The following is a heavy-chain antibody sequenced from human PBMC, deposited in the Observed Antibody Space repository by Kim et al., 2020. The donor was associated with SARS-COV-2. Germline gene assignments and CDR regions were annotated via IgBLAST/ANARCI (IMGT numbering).Heavy chain of an antibody. CDR2: INPSGGST. D-gene: IGHD6-13*01. Sequence: ASVKVSCKASGYTFTSYYMHWVRQAPGQGLEWMGIINPSGGSTSYAQKFQGRVTMTRDTSTSTVYMELSSLRSEDTAVYYCARDGKGTIAAAGTIPWELGYWGQGTLVTVSS. CDR1: GYTFTSYY. V-gene: IGHV1-46*01. J-gene: IGHJ4*02. CDR3: ARDGKGTIAAAGTIPWELGY.